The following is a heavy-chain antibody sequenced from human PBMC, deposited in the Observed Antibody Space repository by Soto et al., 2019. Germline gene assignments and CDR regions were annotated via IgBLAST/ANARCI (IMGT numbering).Heavy chain of an antibody. CDR2: ISAYNGNT. J-gene: IGHJ4*02. CDR3: ARDRTEHPFDY. V-gene: IGHV1-18*04. CDR1: GYTFTSYG. Sequence: GASVKFYCKASGYTFTSYGISWVRQAPGQGLEWMGWISAYNGNTNYAQKLQGRVTMTTDTSTSTAYMELRSLRSDDTAVYYCARDRTEHPFDYWGQGTLVTVSS.